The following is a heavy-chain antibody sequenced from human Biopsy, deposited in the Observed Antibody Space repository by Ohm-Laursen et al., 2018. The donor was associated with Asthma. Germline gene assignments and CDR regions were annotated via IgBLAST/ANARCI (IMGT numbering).Heavy chain of an antibody. D-gene: IGHD6-19*01. CDR2: IMTVFGTT. J-gene: IGHJ6*02. V-gene: IGHV1-69*13. Sequence: AASVKVSCKPSGGMFGNYAISWVRQAPGLGLEWLGGIMTVFGTTNYAQKFQGRVTITADESTSTAYMEVTSLRSEDTAIYYCARCQVGYSSGWSLLLKKIYYSGMDVWGQGTAVTVSS. CDR1: GGMFGNYA. CDR3: ARCQVGYSSGWSLLLKKIYYSGMDV.